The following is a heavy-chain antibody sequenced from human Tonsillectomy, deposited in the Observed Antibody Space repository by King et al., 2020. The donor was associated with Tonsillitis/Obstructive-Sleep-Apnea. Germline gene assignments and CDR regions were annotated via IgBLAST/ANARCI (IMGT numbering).Heavy chain of an antibody. CDR2: ISDDGSNK. V-gene: IGHV3-30*04. Sequence: VQLVESGGGVVQPGRSLRLSCAASGFTFSSYAMNWVRQAPGKGLEWVAVISDDGSNKYYADSVKGRFTISRDNSKNTLYLQMNSLRAEDTAVYYCARPVGIYSGPDAFDIWGQGTMVTVSS. D-gene: IGHD1-26*01. J-gene: IGHJ3*02. CDR3: ARPVGIYSGPDAFDI. CDR1: GFTFSSYA.